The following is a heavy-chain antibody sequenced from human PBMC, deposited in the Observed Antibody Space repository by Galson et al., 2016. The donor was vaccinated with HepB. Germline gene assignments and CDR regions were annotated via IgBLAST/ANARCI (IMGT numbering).Heavy chain of an antibody. CDR1: GFTFDKYG. V-gene: IGHV3-23*01. CDR2: ICGRCGDM. CDR3: AIDPSQWHDLLFGN. Sequence: SLRLSCAASGFTFDKYGMTWFRQAPGKGLEWVSTICGRCGDMDYADSVKGRFTISRDDSKNTLYLHINSLRVEDTAIYYCAIDPSQWHDLLFGNWAQGTLVTVSA. D-gene: IGHD6-19*01. J-gene: IGHJ4*02.